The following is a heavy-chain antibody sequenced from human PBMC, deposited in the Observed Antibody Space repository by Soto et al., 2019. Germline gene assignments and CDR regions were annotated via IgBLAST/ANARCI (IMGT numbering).Heavy chain of an antibody. D-gene: IGHD1-26*01. J-gene: IGHJ6*01. CDR3: SKQQVGATDYYYYGMDV. CDR1: GFTLSDCY. CDR2: ISYDGNNK. Sequence: QVQLVESGGGLVKPGGSLRLSCAASGFTLSDCYMSWIRQSPGKGLEWVALISYDGNNKYSADSVKGRFTISRDNSKNTLYLQMNSLRAEDTAVYYCSKQQVGATDYYYYGMDVW. V-gene: IGHV3-30*18.